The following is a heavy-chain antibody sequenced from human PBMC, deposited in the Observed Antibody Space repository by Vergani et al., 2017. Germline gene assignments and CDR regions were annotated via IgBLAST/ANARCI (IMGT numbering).Heavy chain of an antibody. Sequence: QVKLQESGPGLVKPSETLSLTCTVSGDSLRSGYYWSWLRQQPGKGLEWIGYIYYNGITNYNPSLKSPFTISIDTSKNQFSLRLDSVTGADTAVYYCAREIAGEGAFEIWGQGTTVTVSS. CDR3: AREIAGEGAFEI. CDR2: IYYNGIT. J-gene: IGHJ3*02. V-gene: IGHV4-31*01. CDR1: GDSLRSGYY. D-gene: IGHD3-10*01.